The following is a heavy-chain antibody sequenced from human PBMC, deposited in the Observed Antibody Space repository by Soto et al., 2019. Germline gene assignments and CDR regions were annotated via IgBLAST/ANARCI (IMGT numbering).Heavy chain of an antibody. CDR1: GGSITSFY. V-gene: IGHV4-59*01. Sequence: QVQLRESGPGLVKPSETLSLTCTVSGGSITSFYWSWVRQPPGKGLAWIGYIYYNGNTNYNPSLKSRVTISVDTSKNQFSLNLSSVSAADTAVYYCTRGSSAWFPRPLDYWGQGTLVTVSS. CDR2: IYYNGNT. CDR3: TRGSSAWFPRPLDY. J-gene: IGHJ4*02. D-gene: IGHD6-19*01.